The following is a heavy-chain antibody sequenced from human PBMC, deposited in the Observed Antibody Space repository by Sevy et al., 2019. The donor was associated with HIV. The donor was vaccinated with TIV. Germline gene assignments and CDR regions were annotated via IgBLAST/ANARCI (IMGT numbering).Heavy chain of an antibody. J-gene: IGHJ4*02. Sequence: GGSLRLSCAASGFTFSSAWMSWVRQAPGKGLEWVANIKQDGSERYYVDSVKGRFTISRDNTKNSLYLQMDSLRVEDTAEYYCVRGGQRFDYWGQGTLVTVSS. CDR1: GFTFSSAW. D-gene: IGHD6-25*01. CDR2: IKQDGSER. CDR3: VRGGQRFDY. V-gene: IGHV3-7*01.